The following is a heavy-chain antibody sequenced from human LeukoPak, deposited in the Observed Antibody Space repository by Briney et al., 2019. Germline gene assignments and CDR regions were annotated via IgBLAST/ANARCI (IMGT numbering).Heavy chain of an antibody. CDR1: GYTLTELS. Sequence: GASVKVSCKVSGYTLTELSMHWVRQAPGKGLEWMGGFDPEDGETIYAQKFQGGVTMTEDTSTDTAYMELSSLRSEDTAVYYCATTMIVVVISPGDAFDIWGQGTMVTVSS. D-gene: IGHD3-22*01. CDR3: ATTMIVVVISPGDAFDI. CDR2: FDPEDGET. V-gene: IGHV1-24*01. J-gene: IGHJ3*02.